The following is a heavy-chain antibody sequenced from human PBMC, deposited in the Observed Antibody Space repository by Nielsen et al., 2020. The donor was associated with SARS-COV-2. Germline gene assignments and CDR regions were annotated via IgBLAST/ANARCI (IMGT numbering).Heavy chain of an antibody. CDR2: IGVSGGGT. V-gene: IGHV3-23*01. CDR1: GFTFSNFA. J-gene: IGHJ6*02. Sequence: GGSLRLSCAASGFTFSNFAMNWVRQAPGKGLEWVSTIGVSGGGTYYADSLKGRFTISRDNSKNTLYLQMNSLGADDTAIYYCPRRVAGGTIDVWGQGPTVTVSS. D-gene: IGHD6-19*01. CDR3: PRRVAGGTIDV.